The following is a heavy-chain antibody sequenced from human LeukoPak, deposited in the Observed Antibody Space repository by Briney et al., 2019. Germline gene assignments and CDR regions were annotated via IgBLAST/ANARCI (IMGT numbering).Heavy chain of an antibody. CDR2: MNPNSGNT. CDR1: GYTFTSYD. Sequence: ASVKVSCKASGYTFTSYDINWVRQATGQGLEWMGWMNPNSGNTGYAQKFQGRVTMTRNTSISTAYMELSSLRSEDTAVYYCARVNSYGNYFDYWGQGTLVTVSS. D-gene: IGHD5-18*01. J-gene: IGHJ4*02. CDR3: ARVNSYGNYFDY. V-gene: IGHV1-8*01.